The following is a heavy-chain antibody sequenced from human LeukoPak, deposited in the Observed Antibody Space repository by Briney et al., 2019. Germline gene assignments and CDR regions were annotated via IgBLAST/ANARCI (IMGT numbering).Heavy chain of an antibody. CDR2: IYPGDSDT. CDR1: GYSFTSYW. J-gene: IGHJ6*02. V-gene: IGHV5-51*01. CDR3: ARHAYNGMDV. Sequence: AESLKISCKGSGYSFTSYWIAWVRQMPGKSLEWMGIIYPGDSDTRYTPSFQGQVTISADKSISTAYLQWSSLKASDTAMYYCARHAYNGMDVWGQGTTVTVSS.